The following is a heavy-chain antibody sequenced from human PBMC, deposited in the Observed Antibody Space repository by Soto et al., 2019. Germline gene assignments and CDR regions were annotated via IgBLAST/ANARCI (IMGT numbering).Heavy chain of an antibody. D-gene: IGHD1-20*01. CDR3: ARSIRGPRRFNGMDV. V-gene: IGHV2-70*13. Sequence: SGPTLVNPTETLTLTCTFSGFSLTSPGMCVSWIRQSPGKALEWLALIERDDDDKYYSTSLKTRLTISKDTRKNQVVLAMANMEPADTATYYCARSIRGPRRFNGMDVWGQGTTVTVSS. J-gene: IGHJ6*02. CDR2: IERDDDDK. CDR1: GFSLTSPGMC.